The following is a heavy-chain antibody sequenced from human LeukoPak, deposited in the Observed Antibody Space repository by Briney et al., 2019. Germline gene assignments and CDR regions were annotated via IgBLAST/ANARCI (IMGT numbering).Heavy chain of an antibody. CDR1: GFPFISHG. V-gene: IGHV3-33*07. CDR3: ARDRNMASFDC. Sequence: GAMLLSCVASGFPFISHGMYGVRRDPGKGVESVALIWYDGTKTNHPLSLNRRFTISRDDSNSTLYLQMNSLTVDDTAVYYCARDRNMASFDCWVQGTLVTVSS. D-gene: IGHD1/OR15-1a*01. CDR2: IWYDGTKT. J-gene: IGHJ4*02.